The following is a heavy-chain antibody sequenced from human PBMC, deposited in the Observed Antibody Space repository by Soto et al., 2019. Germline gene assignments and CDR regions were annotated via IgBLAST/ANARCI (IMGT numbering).Heavy chain of an antibody. CDR1: GGSISSSNW. CDR2: IYHSGST. Sequence: SETLSLTCAVSGGSISSSNWWSWVRQPPGKGLEWIGEIYHSGSTNYNPSLKSRVTISVDKSKNQFSLKLSSVTAADTAVYYCARGRYSYGSNWFDPWGQGTLVTVYS. J-gene: IGHJ5*02. D-gene: IGHD5-18*01. CDR3: ARGRYSYGSNWFDP. V-gene: IGHV4-4*02.